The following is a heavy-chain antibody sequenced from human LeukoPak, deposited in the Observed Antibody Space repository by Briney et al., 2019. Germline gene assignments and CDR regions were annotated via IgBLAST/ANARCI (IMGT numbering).Heavy chain of an antibody. D-gene: IGHD3-3*01. J-gene: IGHJ5*02. V-gene: IGHV4-38-2*02. CDR1: GGSISSGYY. CDR2: IYHSGST. Sequence: SETLSLTCTVSGGSISSGYYWGWIRQPPGKGLEWIGTIYHSGSTYYNPSLKSRVTISIDTSDNQFSLKLSSVTAADTAVYYCARGDFWSGYYGVNNWFDPWGQGTLVTVSS. CDR3: ARGDFWSGYYGVNNWFDP.